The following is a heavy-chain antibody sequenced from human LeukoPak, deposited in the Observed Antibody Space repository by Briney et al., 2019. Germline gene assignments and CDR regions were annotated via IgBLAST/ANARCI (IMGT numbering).Heavy chain of an antibody. Sequence: SETLSLTCTVSNYSVSSNVHWSWLRQSPGRGLEWIGSVYQSGNPYYNPSLKSRVLLSFDQSKKELALQINSVTATDTALYFCASLRFGDSYFAFWGQGTQVTVSS. CDR3: ASLRFGDSYFAF. CDR2: VYQSGNP. J-gene: IGHJ4*02. CDR1: NYSVSSNVH. D-gene: IGHD3-10*01. V-gene: IGHV4-38-2*02.